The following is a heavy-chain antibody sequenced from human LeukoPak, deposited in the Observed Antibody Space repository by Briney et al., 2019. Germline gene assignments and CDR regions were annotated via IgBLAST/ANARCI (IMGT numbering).Heavy chain of an antibody. CDR1: GYTFTSYG. V-gene: IGHV1-18*01. Sequence: ASVKVSCKASGYTFTSYGISWVRQAPGQGLEWMGWISAYNGNTNYAQKLRGRVTMTTDTSTSTAYMELRSLRSDDTAVYYCARERATYDSSGYHYYFDYWGQGTLVTVSS. J-gene: IGHJ4*02. CDR2: ISAYNGNT. CDR3: ARERATYDSSGYHYYFDY. D-gene: IGHD3-22*01.